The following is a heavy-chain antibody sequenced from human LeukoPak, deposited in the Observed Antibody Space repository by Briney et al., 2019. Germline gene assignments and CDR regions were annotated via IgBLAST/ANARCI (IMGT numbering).Heavy chain of an antibody. Sequence: GASVKVSCKASGYTFTNSGISWVRQAPGQGLEWMGGIIPIFGTANYAQKFQGRVTITADESTSTAYMELSSLRSEDTAVYYCARARYCSSTSCSSFDYWGQGTLVTVSS. J-gene: IGHJ4*02. CDR3: ARARYCSSTSCSSFDY. V-gene: IGHV1-69*13. CDR2: IIPIFGTA. CDR1: GYTFTNSG. D-gene: IGHD2-2*01.